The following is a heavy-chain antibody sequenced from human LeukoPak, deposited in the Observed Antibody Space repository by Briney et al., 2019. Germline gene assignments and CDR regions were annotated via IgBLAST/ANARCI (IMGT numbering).Heavy chain of an antibody. CDR1: GLTFSTYA. D-gene: IGHD3-10*01. V-gene: IGHV3-23*01. CDR2: ISSRGELT. CDR3: ARDRPNYYGSDGHYYRRNGDY. J-gene: IGHJ4*02. Sequence: PGGSLRLSCAASGLTFSTYAMSWVRQAPGKGLEWVSSISSRGELTFCVGSVKGRSTISRDNSESTLYLQMNSLRAEDTAVYYCARDRPNYYGSDGHYYRRNGDYWGQGTLVTVSS.